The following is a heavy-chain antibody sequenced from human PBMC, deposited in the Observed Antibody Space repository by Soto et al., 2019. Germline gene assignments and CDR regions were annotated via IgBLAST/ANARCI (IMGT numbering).Heavy chain of an antibody. Sequence: PGGSLRLSCAASGFTFSSYGMHWVRQAPGKGLEWVAVISYDGSNKYYADSVKGRFTISRDNSKNTLYLQMNSLRAEDTAVYYCAKDLKRYHWNYGVYNWLHPWGQGTMVTI. J-gene: IGHJ5*02. CDR1: GFTFSSYG. D-gene: IGHD1-7*01. V-gene: IGHV3-30*18. CDR2: ISYDGSNK. CDR3: AKDLKRYHWNYGVYNWLHP.